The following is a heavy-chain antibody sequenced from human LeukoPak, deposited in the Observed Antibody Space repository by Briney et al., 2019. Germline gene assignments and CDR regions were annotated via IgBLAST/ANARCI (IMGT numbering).Heavy chain of an antibody. CDR1: GYTLTGYY. V-gene: IGHV1-2*02. CDR2: MNPNSGGT. Sequence: RASVKVSCKASGYTLTGYYMHWVRQAPGQGLGWMGWMNPNSGGTKYAQKFQGRVTMTRDTSISTAYMELSRLRSDDTAMYYCARDKLGLGELSLYDQWGQGTLVTVFS. D-gene: IGHD3-16*02. CDR3: ARDKLGLGELSLYDQ. J-gene: IGHJ5*02.